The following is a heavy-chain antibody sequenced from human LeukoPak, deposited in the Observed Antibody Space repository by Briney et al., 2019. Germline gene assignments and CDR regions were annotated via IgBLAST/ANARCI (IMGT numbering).Heavy chain of an antibody. CDR3: ARQSHSYCFGTDV. Sequence: GESLKISCQGSGYSFTTYWFNWVRQMPAKGLEWMGRIEPSEAYALFSPSSQGHVTISADQSLSTISLQWSSLKAPHTDLCFCARQSHSYCFGTDVWGERTTVTVST. J-gene: IGHJ6*01. CDR2: IEPSEAYA. CDR1: GYSFTTYW. V-gene: IGHV5-10-1*01.